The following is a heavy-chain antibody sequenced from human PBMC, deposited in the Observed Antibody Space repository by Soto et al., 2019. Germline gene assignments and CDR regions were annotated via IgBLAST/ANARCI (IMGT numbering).Heavy chain of an antibody. Sequence: SVKVSCKACGCTFSTFGISWVRQARGQGLEWMGGIIPFFGTANYAQKFQDRVTITADESTSTVYMDLRSLRSEDTAIYYCARTPPMESGPNYYFHFWGQGPLVTVSP. D-gene: IGHD3-9*01. V-gene: IGHV1-69*13. J-gene: IGHJ2*01. CDR1: GCTFSTFG. CDR3: ARTPPMESGPNYYFHF. CDR2: IIPFFGTA.